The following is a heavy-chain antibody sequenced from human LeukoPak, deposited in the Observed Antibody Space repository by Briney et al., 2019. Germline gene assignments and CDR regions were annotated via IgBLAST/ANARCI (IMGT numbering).Heavy chain of an antibody. CDR1: SISTNGYY. D-gene: IGHD3-16*01. Sequence: PSETLSLTCTVDSISTNGYYWGWIRQPPGKGLEWIGSIHYTGSTYYNPSLESRVTVSVDTSKNQFSLKLSSVTAADTAVYYCARDKAWGFDYWGQGTLVTVSS. CDR3: ARDKAWGFDY. V-gene: IGHV4-39*02. J-gene: IGHJ4*02. CDR2: IHYTGST.